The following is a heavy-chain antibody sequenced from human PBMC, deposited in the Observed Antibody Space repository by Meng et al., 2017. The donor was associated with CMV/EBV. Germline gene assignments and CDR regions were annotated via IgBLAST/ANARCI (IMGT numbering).Heavy chain of an antibody. V-gene: IGHV1-18*01. CDR1: GYTFTSYG. J-gene: IGHJ4*02. CDR3: ATNVDTAMGVFDY. CDR2: ISAYNCNT. D-gene: IGHD5-18*01. Sequence: SVTVSCKASGYTFTSYGISWVRQAPGQGLEWMGWISAYNCNTNYAQKLHGRVTMTTDTSTSTAYMELRSLRSDDTAVYYCATNVDTAMGVFDYWGQGTLVTVSS.